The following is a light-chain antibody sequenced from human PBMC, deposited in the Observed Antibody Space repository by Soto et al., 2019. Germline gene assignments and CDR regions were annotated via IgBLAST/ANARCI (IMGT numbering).Light chain of an antibody. CDR2: AAS. Sequence: AIQMTQSPSSLSASVGDRVTITCRASQGIRNDLGWYQQKPGKAPKLLIYAASSLQSGVPSRFXXXXSXXXFTLTISSLQPEDFATYYCLQDYNYPHTFGQGTKVDTK. J-gene: IGKJ2*01. CDR3: LQDYNYPHT. V-gene: IGKV1-6*01. CDR1: QGIRND.